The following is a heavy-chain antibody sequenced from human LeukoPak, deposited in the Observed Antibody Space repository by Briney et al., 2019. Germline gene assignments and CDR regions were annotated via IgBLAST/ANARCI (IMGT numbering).Heavy chain of an antibody. J-gene: IGHJ4*02. CDR1: GYIFTSYY. CDR3: ARGGDGYNS. D-gene: IGHD5-24*01. Sequence: ASVKVSCKASGYIFTSYYMHWVRQAPGQGPEWIGIINPSGGGTSYAQKFQGRVTMTRDTSTSTVYMELSSLRFEDTAVYYCARGGDGYNSWGQGTLVTVSS. CDR2: INPSGGGT. V-gene: IGHV1-46*01.